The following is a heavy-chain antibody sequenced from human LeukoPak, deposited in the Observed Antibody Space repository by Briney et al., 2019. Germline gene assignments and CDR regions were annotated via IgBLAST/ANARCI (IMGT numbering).Heavy chain of an antibody. CDR2: LSGTGGST. Sequence: PGGSLRLSCAASGFTFSRHAMSCVRQAPGKGLEWVSTLSGTGGSTYYADSVKGRFTISRDNSQNTLYLQMNTLSAEDTALYYCAKACAYCSASGVDYWGQGSLVTVSS. CDR3: AKACAYCSASGVDY. D-gene: IGHD2-2*01. CDR1: GFTFSRHA. V-gene: IGHV3-23*01. J-gene: IGHJ4*02.